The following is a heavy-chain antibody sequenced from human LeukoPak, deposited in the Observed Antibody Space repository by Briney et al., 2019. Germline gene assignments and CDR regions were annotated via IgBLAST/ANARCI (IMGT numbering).Heavy chain of an antibody. CDR1: GFIFEDYA. J-gene: IGHJ6*03. Sequence: GGSLRLSCVVSGFIFEDYAMHWVRQPPGKGLEWVSLITWDGGSTYYADSVKDRFTISRDNNKNSLYLQMNSLRGEDTALYYCAKDSAVAGGYYSYYMDVWGKGTTVTVSS. V-gene: IGHV3-43D*03. D-gene: IGHD6-19*01. CDR3: AKDSAVAGGYYSYYMDV. CDR2: ITWDGGST.